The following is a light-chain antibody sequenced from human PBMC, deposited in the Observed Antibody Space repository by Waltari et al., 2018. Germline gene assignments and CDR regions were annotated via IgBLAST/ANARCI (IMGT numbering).Light chain of an antibody. CDR2: DVT. Sequence: QSALTQPATVSGSPGQSITISCTGSSSDIGDYNYVSWYQQYPGQAPKLLLFDVTDRPSGVSPRFAGSKSGNTASLTISGLQTEDEADYYCNSYTSTSTLVFGTGTKVTVL. CDR1: SSDIGDYNY. CDR3: NSYTSTSTLV. V-gene: IGLV2-14*03. J-gene: IGLJ1*01.